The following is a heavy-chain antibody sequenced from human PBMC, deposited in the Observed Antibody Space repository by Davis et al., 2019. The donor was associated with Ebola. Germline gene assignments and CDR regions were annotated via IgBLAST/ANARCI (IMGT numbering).Heavy chain of an antibody. CDR1: GFTFRSYW. V-gene: IGHV3-74*01. D-gene: IGHD1-26*01. Sequence: GESLKISCAASGFTFRSYWMHWVRQAPGKGLVWVSRINGDGSKIDYADPVKGRFTISRDNAKNTLYLQMNTLRAEETAVYYCARVPSGSYWRYLDYWGQGTLVTVSS. CDR2: INGDGSKI. CDR3: ARVPSGSYWRYLDY. J-gene: IGHJ4*02.